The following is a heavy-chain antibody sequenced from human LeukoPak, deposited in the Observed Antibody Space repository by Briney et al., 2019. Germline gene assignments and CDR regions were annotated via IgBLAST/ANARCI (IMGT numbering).Heavy chain of an antibody. Sequence: PGGSLRLSCAASGFTFTTYATTWVRQAPGKGLKWVSAISGRTGTTYYADSVKGRFTISRDSSKNTLYLQMNSLRAEDTAVYYCAKINSRDGYDYDSFDYWGQGTLVTVSS. CDR1: GFTFTTYA. J-gene: IGHJ4*02. CDR2: ISGRTGTT. D-gene: IGHD5-24*01. V-gene: IGHV3-23*01. CDR3: AKINSRDGYDYDSFDY.